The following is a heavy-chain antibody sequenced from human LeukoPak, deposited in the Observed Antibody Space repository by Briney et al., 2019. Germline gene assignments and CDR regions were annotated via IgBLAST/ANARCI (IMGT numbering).Heavy chain of an antibody. D-gene: IGHD2-21*01. V-gene: IGHV3-49*04. CDR3: TSNPPYCGGDCYLLVY. J-gene: IGHJ4*02. CDR2: IRSKAYGGTT. CDR1: GFTSGDYA. Sequence: GGSLRLSCTASGFTSGDYAMSWVRQAPGKGLEWVGFIRSKAYGGTTEYAASVKGRFTISRDDSKSIAYLQMNSLKTEDTAVYYCTSNPPYCGGDCYLLVYWGQGTLVTVSS.